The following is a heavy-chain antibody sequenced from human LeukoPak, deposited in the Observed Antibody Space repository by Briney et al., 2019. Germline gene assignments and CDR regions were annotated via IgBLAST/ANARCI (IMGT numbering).Heavy chain of an antibody. CDR2: IYHSGST. CDR1: GGSISSGGYY. J-gene: IGHJ4*02. V-gene: IGHV4-30-2*01. Sequence: PSETLSLTCTVSGGSISSGGYYWSWIRQPPGKGLEWIGYIYHSGSTYYNPSPKSRVTISVDRSKNQFSLKLSSVTAADTAVYYCAREFGSSSWFDWGQGTLVTVSS. D-gene: IGHD6-13*01. CDR3: AREFGSSSWFD.